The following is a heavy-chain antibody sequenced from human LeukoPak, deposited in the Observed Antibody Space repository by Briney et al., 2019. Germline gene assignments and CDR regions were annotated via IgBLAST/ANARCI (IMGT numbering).Heavy chain of an antibody. D-gene: IGHD6-13*01. CDR3: ARGLAAAGTHYYYYMDV. CDR2: IIPIFGTA. Sequence: AASVKVSCKASGGTFSSYAISWVRQAPGQGLEWMGGIIPIFGTANYARKFQGRVTITADKSTSTAYMELSSLRSEDTAVYYCARGLAAAGTHYYYYMDVWGKGTTVTVSS. V-gene: IGHV1-69*06. CDR1: GGTFSSYA. J-gene: IGHJ6*03.